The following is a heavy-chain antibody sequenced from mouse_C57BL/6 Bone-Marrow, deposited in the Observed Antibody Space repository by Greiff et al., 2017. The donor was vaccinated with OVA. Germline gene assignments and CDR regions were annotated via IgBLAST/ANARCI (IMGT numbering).Heavy chain of an antibody. D-gene: IGHD2-1*01. CDR1: GYTFTSYW. CDR2: IYPGSGST. V-gene: IGHV1-55*01. J-gene: IGHJ4*01. Sequence: VQLQQPGAELVKPGASVKMSCKASGYTFTSYWITWVKQRPGQGLEWIGDIYPGSGSTNYNEKFKSKATLTVDTSSSTAYMQLSSLTSEDSAVYYCAPSPVYYGNYYAMDYWGQGTSVTVSS. CDR3: APSPVYYGNYYAMDY.